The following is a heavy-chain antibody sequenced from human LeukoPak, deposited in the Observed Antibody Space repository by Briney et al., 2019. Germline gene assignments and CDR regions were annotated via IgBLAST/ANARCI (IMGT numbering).Heavy chain of an antibody. Sequence: PGRSLRLSCAASGFTFSSYGIHWVRQAPGKGLEWVAVISNDGSNKYYADSVKGRVTISRDNSKNTLYLQMNSLRPEDTAVYYCETGYCSGGSCYPPFAYWGQGTLVTVSS. CDR1: GFTFSSYG. V-gene: IGHV3-30*03. CDR3: ETGYCSGGSCYPPFAY. J-gene: IGHJ4*02. D-gene: IGHD2-15*01. CDR2: ISNDGSNK.